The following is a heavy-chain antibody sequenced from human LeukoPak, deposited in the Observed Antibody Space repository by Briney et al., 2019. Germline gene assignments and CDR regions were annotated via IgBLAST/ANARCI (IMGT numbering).Heavy chain of an antibody. J-gene: IGHJ4*02. Sequence: PGGSLRLSCAASGFTFSSYWMSWVRQAPGKGLEWVANIQQDGSEKYYVDSVKGRFTISRDNAKNSLYLQMNSLRAGDTAVYYCARGDDFWSGYWGYFDYWGQGTLVTVSS. CDR2: IQQDGSEK. CDR3: ARGDDFWSGYWGYFDY. V-gene: IGHV3-7*01. D-gene: IGHD3-3*01. CDR1: GFTFSSYW.